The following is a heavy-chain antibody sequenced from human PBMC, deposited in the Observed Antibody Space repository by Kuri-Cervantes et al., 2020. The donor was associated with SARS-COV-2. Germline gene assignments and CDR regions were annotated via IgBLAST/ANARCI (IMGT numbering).Heavy chain of an antibody. D-gene: IGHD2-2*01. V-gene: IGHV5-51*01. Sequence: GGSLRLSCRGSGYRFTNYWIAWLRQMPGKGLEWMGIIYPGDSETKYSPSFQGQVTFSADKSISTAYLQWSSLKASDTAMYYCATHQNIVVVPAAIPDAFDIWGQGTMVTVSS. CDR2: IYPGDSET. CDR1: GYRFTNYW. J-gene: IGHJ3*02. CDR3: ATHQNIVVVPAAIPDAFDI.